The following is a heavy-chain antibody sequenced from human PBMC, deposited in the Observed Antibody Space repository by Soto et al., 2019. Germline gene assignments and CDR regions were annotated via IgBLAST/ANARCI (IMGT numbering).Heavy chain of an antibody. CDR2: ISWNSGSI. CDR3: AKDSGSSFFDY. CDR1: GFTFDDYA. J-gene: IGHJ4*02. Sequence: EVQLVESGGGLVQPGRSLRLSCAASGFTFDDYAMHWVRQAPGKGLEWVSGISWNSGSIGYADSVKGRFTISRDNAKNSLYLQMNSLRAEDTALYYCAKDSGSSFFDYWAQGTLVTVSS. D-gene: IGHD1-26*01. V-gene: IGHV3-9*01.